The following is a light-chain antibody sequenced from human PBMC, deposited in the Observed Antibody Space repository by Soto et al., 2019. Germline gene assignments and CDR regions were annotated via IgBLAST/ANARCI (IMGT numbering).Light chain of an antibody. CDR1: QSIDNNH. J-gene: IGKJ5*01. CDR3: QQRSNWPPST. V-gene: IGKV3D-20*02. CDR2: GTS. Sequence: EILLTQSPGTLSLSPGERVTLSCRASQSIDNNHLAWYQQKPGQAPRLLLHGTSNRATGIPDRFSGSGSGTDLTLTFSRLETEDFAVYYCQQRSNWPPSTFGQGTRLEIK.